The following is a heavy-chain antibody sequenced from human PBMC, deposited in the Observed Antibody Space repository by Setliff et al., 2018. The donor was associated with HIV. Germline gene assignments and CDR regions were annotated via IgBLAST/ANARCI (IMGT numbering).Heavy chain of an antibody. Sequence: SETLSLTCAVYGGSFSDYYWSWIRQPPGKGLEWIGEINHSGSTNYNPSLKRRVTISVDTSKNQFSLKLNSVTAADTAVYYCARVRLELRQYWFDSWGQGSPVSVSS. J-gene: IGHJ5*01. CDR1: GGSFSDYY. CDR3: ARVRLELRQYWFDS. D-gene: IGHD1-7*01. V-gene: IGHV4-34*01. CDR2: INHSGST.